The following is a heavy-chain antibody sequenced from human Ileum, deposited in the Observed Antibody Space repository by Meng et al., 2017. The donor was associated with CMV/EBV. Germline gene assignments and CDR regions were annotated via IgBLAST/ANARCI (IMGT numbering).Heavy chain of an antibody. CDR1: GGYISSSNW. V-gene: IGHV4-4*02. CDR2: IYHSGST. J-gene: IGHJ5*02. Sequence: LTCAVSGGYISSSNWWSWVRQPPGKGLEWIGEIYHSGSTNYNPSLKSRVTISLDKSKNQFSLKLSSVTAADTAVYYCARGGDYVFDPWGQGTLVTVSS. CDR3: ARGGDYVFDP. D-gene: IGHD4-17*01.